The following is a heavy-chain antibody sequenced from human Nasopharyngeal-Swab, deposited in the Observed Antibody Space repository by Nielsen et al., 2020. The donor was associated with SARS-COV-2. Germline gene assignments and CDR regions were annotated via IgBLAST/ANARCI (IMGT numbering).Heavy chain of an antibody. D-gene: IGHD3-3*01. V-gene: IGHV3-73*01. Sequence: VRQMTGKGLGWVGRIRSKANSYATAYAASVKGRFTISRDDSKNTAYLQMNSLKTEDTAVYYCTRPRGGSTIFGVVNDYWGQGTLVTVSS. CDR2: IRSKANSYAT. J-gene: IGHJ4*02. CDR3: TRPRGGSTIFGVVNDY.